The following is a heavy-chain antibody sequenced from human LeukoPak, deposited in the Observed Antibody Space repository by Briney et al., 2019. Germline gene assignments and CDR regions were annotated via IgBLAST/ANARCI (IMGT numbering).Heavy chain of an antibody. J-gene: IGHJ5*02. D-gene: IGHD5-24*01. CDR1: GGSISSYY. Sequence: KSSETLSLTCTVSGGSISSYYWSWIRQPPGKGLEWLGYIYYSGSTNYNPSLKSRVTISVDTSKNQFSLKLSSVTAADTAVYYCARDDRDGYNYPWFDPWGQGTLVTVSS. CDR2: IYYSGST. V-gene: IGHV4-59*01. CDR3: ARDDRDGYNYPWFDP.